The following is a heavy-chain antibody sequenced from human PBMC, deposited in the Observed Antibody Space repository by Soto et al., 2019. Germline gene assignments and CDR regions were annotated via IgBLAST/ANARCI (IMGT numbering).Heavy chain of an antibody. D-gene: IGHD3-3*01. CDR1: GDSVSSVGFH. J-gene: IGHJ4*02. V-gene: IGHV4-30-4*01. Sequence: PSETLSLTCTVSGDSVSSVGFHWAWLRRPPGKGLEWIGYIYNGGSTYYRPSLESRMNMSLDATRNHYSLRLTSVTAADTAFYFCARAPVGLDTISYFDYWGQGKLVTVSS. CDR2: IYNGGST. CDR3: ARAPVGLDTISYFDY.